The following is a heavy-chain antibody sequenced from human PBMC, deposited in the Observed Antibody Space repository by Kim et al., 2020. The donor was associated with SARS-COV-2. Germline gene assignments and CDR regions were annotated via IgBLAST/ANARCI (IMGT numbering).Heavy chain of an antibody. Sequence: GGSLRLSCVASGFTFSHSAMRWVRQTPGKTLEWVSAISGSGDHTYYADSVKGRFTVSRDNSNNTLFLQMNNLRGDDTAIYYCTKGGWTSVISGDHWGQGTLVTVSS. D-gene: IGHD2-21*01. CDR3: TKGGWTSVISGDH. CDR1: GFTFSHSA. J-gene: IGHJ5*02. V-gene: IGHV3-23*01. CDR2: ISGSGDHT.